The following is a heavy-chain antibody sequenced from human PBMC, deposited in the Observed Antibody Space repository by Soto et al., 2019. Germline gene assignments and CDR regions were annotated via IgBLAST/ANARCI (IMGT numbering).Heavy chain of an antibody. CDR2: INTMGGST. D-gene: IGHD3-22*01. CDR3: ARLSCHYDSSGYGY. V-gene: IGHV1-46*01. Sequence: ASVKVSCKASGYTFINYYIHCVRQAPGQGLEWMAIINTMGGSTKHAKELQGRVTLTSDTSTRTAYMEMSSLRSEETAVYYCARLSCHYDSSGYGYWGQGSQVTVSS. J-gene: IGHJ4*02. CDR1: GYTFINYY.